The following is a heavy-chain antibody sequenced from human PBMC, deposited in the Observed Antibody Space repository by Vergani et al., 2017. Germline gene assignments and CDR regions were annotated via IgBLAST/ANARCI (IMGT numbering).Heavy chain of an antibody. V-gene: IGHV3-9*01. J-gene: IGHJ4*02. CDR1: GFTFDDYA. Sequence: EVQLVESGGGLVQPGRSLRLSCAASGFTFDDYAMHWVRQAPGKGLEWVSGISRNSGSIGYADSVKGRFTISRDNAKNSLYLQMNSLRAEDTALYYCAKGTLQYSSSWYCDFDYWGQGTLVTVSS. CDR3: AKGTLQYSSSWYCDFDY. CDR2: ISRNSGSI. D-gene: IGHD6-13*01.